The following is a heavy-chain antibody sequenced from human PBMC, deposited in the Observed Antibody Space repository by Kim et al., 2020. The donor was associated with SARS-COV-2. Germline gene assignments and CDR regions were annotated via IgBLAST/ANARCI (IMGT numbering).Heavy chain of an antibody. Sequence: ASVKVSCKASGYTFTSYGISWVRQAPGQGLEWMGWISAYNGNTNYAQKLQGRVTMTTDTSTSTAYMELRSLRSDDTAVYYCARVGIMRYCSSTSCPVGWFDPWGQGTLVTVSS. J-gene: IGHJ5*02. D-gene: IGHD2-2*01. CDR2: ISAYNGNT. V-gene: IGHV1-18*01. CDR3: ARVGIMRYCSSTSCPVGWFDP. CDR1: GYTFTSYG.